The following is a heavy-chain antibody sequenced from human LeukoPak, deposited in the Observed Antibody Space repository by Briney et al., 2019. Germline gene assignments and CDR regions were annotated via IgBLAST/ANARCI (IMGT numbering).Heavy chain of an antibody. Sequence: GGSLRLSCAASGFPFSTYSMHWVRQPPGKGLVWVSRISPDGSSKSYADSVKGRFIISRDNAKNTLSLQMTSLTAEDTAVYYCARDGGLLPGNWGKRTLVTVSS. CDR3: ARDGGLLPGN. V-gene: IGHV3-74*01. D-gene: IGHD2-15*01. J-gene: IGHJ4*02. CDR1: GFPFSTYS. CDR2: ISPDGSSK.